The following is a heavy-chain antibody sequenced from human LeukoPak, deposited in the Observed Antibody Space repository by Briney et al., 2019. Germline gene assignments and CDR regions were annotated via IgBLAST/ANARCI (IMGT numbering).Heavy chain of an antibody. CDR2: VGPYNRKT. D-gene: IGHD6-13*01. J-gene: IGHJ4*02. CDR3: ARDIAAAGILPADY. CDR1: GYAFSSYG. V-gene: IGHV1-18*01. Sequence: ASVKVSCKASGYAFSSYGIGWVRQAPGQGLEWMGWVGPYNRKTNYSQKFQGRVTMTTDTSTNTAYLELRTLRSDDTAVYYCARDIAAAGILPADYWGQGTLVTVSS.